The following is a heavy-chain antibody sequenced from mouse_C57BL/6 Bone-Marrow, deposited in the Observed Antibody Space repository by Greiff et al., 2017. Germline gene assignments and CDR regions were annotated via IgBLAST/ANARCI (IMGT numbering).Heavy chain of an antibody. J-gene: IGHJ2*01. D-gene: IGHD3-3*01. CDR3: ARGDSLFYFDY. CDR2: INPNNGGT. Sequence: VQLQQSGPELVKPGASVKIPCKASGYTFTDYNMDWVKQSHGKSLEWIGDINPNNGGTIYNQKFKGKATLTVDQSSSTAYMELRSLTSEDTAVYYCARGDSLFYFDYWGKGTTLTVSS. CDR1: GYTFTDYN. V-gene: IGHV1-18*01.